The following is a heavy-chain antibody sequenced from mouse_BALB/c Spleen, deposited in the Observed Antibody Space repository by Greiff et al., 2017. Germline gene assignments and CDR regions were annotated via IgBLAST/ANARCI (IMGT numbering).Heavy chain of an antibody. D-gene: IGHD2-13*01. CDR1: GYSITSGYY. CDR3: ADSSMYY. J-gene: IGHJ4*01. V-gene: IGHV3-6*02. Sequence: EVKLQESGPGLVKPSQSLSLTCSVTGYSITSGYYWNWIRQFPGNKLEWMGYISYDGSNNYNPSLKNRISITRDTSKNQFFLKLNSVTTEDTATYYCADSSMYYWGQGTSVTVSS. CDR2: ISYDGSN.